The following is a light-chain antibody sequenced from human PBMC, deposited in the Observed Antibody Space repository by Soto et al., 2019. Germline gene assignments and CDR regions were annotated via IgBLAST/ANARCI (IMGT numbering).Light chain of an antibody. J-gene: IGKJ5*01. CDR3: QQLYIFPLT. Sequence: DIHLTQSPSFLSASVGDRVTITCRASQGISSFLAWYQQKPGKAPNLLMYAASTLQSGVPSRFSSGESGTEYTLTISSLQPEDSATYYCQQLYIFPLTFGQGTRLEIK. V-gene: IGKV1-9*01. CDR1: QGISSF. CDR2: AAS.